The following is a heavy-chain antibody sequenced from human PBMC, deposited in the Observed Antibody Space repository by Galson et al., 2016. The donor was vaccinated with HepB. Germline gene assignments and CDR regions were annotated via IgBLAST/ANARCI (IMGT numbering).Heavy chain of an antibody. J-gene: IGHJ3*02. CDR3: ARPRTPNADAFDI. CDR1: GFTFSYYW. CDR2: INIDGSRT. D-gene: IGHD2-15*01. Sequence: SLRLSCAASGFTFSYYWMRWVRQVPGKGLVWVSRINIDGSRTTYADSVKGRFTISRDNAKNTLYLQMNSLGDEDTAVYHCARPRTPNADAFDIWGQGTMVTVSS. V-gene: IGHV3-74*01.